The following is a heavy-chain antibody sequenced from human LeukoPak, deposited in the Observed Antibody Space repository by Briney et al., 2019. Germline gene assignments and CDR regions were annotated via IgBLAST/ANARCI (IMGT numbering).Heavy chain of an antibody. J-gene: IGHJ4*02. V-gene: IGHV4-39*07. CDR1: GGSISSSSYY. CDR2: IYYSGST. Sequence: SETLSLTCTVSGGSISSSSYYWGWIRQPPGKGLEWIGSIYYSGSTYYNPSLKSRVTISVDTSKNQFSLKLSSVTAADTAVYYCARVLNPWFGEFAFDYWGQGALVIVSS. CDR3: ARVLNPWFGEFAFDY. D-gene: IGHD3-10*01.